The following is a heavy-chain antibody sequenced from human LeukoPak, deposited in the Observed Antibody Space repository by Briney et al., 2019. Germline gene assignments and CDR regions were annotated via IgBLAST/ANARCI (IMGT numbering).Heavy chain of an antibody. CDR1: GGSISSSSYY. V-gene: IGHV4-39*01. CDR3: ARQGIIMIVVANWFDP. D-gene: IGHD3-22*01. CDR2: NYYSGGN. Sequence: KPSDTLSLTRTVSGGSISSSSYYWGWIRQPPGEGLEWIGSNYYSGGNYYNPSLKHRVTISVEAPNNQFSLMLGSVTAADTVVYDSARQGIIMIVVANWFDPWGQGTLVTVSS. J-gene: IGHJ5*02.